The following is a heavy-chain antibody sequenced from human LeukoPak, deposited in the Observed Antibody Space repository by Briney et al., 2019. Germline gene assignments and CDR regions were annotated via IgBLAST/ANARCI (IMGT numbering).Heavy chain of an antibody. V-gene: IGHV3-30*18. CDR1: GFNFNTYG. CDR2: ISYDGTKE. CDR3: AELGITMIGGV. J-gene: IGHJ6*04. D-gene: IGHD3-10*02. Sequence: GGSLRLSCAASGFNFNTYGIHWVRQTPGKGLEWVALISYDGTKEWYADSVKGRFTISRDNSKNTLFLQMDSLRAEDTAVYYCAELGITMIGGVWGKGTTVTISS.